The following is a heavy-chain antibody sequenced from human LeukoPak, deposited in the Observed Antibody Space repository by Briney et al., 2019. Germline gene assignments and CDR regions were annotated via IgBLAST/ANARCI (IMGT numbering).Heavy chain of an antibody. V-gene: IGHV3-48*01. Sequence: GGSLRLSCAASGFTLSSYGMNWVRQAPGKGLEWVSYISSSGSTKYYADSVKGRFTISRDNARNSLYLQMNSLRAEDTAVYFCARGGLLIMGYWGQGTLVTVSS. J-gene: IGHJ4*02. CDR3: ARGGLLIMGY. D-gene: IGHD3-16*01. CDR2: ISSSGSTK. CDR1: GFTLSSYG.